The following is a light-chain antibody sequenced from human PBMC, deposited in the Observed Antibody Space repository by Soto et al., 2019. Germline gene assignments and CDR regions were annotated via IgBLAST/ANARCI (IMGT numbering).Light chain of an antibody. CDR1: QSVSSN. V-gene: IGKV3-15*01. CDR2: GAS. J-gene: IGKJ5*01. CDR3: QQYYNWPIT. Sequence: EVVRRQSPATLSVSPGERATLSCRASQSVSSNLAWYQQKPGQAPRLLIYGASTRATGIPARFSGSGSGTEFTLTISSLQSEDFAVYYCQQYYNWPITFGQGTRLEIK.